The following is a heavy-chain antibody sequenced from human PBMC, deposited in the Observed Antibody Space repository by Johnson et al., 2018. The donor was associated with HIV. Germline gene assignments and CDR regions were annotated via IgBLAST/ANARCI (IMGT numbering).Heavy chain of an antibody. Sequence: VQLVESGGALVQPGGSLRLSCEVSGFTISTFWMHWVRQVPGKGLMWVSRISGDGSSLSYADSVKGRFTISRDNAKNTLYLQLNSLRVEDTAIYYCARAQLLADDAFNKWGQVTMVTVSS. CDR3: ARAQLLADDAFNK. CDR1: GFTISTFW. D-gene: IGHD6-6*01. CDR2: ISGDGSSL. V-gene: IGHV3-74*02. J-gene: IGHJ3*02.